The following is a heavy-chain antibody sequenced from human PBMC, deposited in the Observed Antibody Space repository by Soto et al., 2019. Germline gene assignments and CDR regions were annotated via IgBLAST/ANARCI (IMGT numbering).Heavy chain of an antibody. CDR3: ARGRGIFEEVTPFDY. V-gene: IGHV4-34*01. Sequence: QVQLQQWGAGLLKPSETLSLTCAVYGGSFSGYYWSWIRQPPGKGLVWIGEINGSGSTQYNTPHNSRATISVDTSKNQFSLILSSVNAADTAVYYGARGRGIFEEVTPFDYWGQGTLVTVSS. CDR2: INGSGST. J-gene: IGHJ4*02. D-gene: IGHD3-3*01. CDR1: GGSFSGYY.